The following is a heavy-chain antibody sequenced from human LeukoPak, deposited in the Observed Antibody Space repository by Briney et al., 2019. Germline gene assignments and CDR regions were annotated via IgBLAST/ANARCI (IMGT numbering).Heavy chain of an antibody. J-gene: IGHJ3*02. CDR2: ISHSGST. D-gene: IGHD5-12*01. CDR1: GGSFSGYY. V-gene: IGHV4-34*01. CDR3: ARGYDSLAFDI. Sequence: SETLSLTCAVYGGSFSGYYWSWIRQPPGKGLEWIGEISHSGSTNYNPSLKSRVTISVDTSKNQFSLKLSSVTAADTAVYYCARGYDSLAFDIWGQGTMVTVSS.